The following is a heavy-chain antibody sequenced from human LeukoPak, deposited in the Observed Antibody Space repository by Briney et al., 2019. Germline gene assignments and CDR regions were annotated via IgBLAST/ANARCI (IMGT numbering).Heavy chain of an antibody. CDR3: ARDGWGYFDY. CDR2: ITSGSSYI. D-gene: IGHD7-27*01. CDR1: GFTFSSYN. J-gene: IGHJ4*02. Sequence: GGSLRLSCAASGFTFSSYNMNWVRQAPGKGLEWVSSITSGSSYIYYADSVKGRFTISRDNAKNSLYLQMNSLRAEDTAVYYCARDGWGYFDYWGQGTLVTVSS. V-gene: IGHV3-21*01.